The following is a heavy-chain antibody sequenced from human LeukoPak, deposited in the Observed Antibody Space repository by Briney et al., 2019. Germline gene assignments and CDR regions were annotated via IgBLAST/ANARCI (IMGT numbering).Heavy chain of an antibody. CDR3: AKDPLIRPGYSSTWYDY. CDR1: GFTFSNYG. CDR2: IRYDGRSK. D-gene: IGHD6-13*01. J-gene: IGHJ4*02. Sequence: PGGSLRLSCAASGFTFSNYGMPWVRQVPGKGLEWVAFIRYDGRSKYYADSVKGRFTISRDKSKNTLYLQMNSLRAEDTAVYYCAKDPLIRPGYSSTWYDYWGQGTLVTVSS. V-gene: IGHV3-30*02.